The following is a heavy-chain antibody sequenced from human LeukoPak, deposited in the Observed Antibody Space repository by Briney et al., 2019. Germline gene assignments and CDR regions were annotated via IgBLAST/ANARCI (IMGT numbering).Heavy chain of an antibody. D-gene: IGHD1-20*01. CDR3: ARGLGWVTGTSNWFDP. J-gene: IGHJ5*02. CDR2: IYTSGST. CDR1: GGSISSGSYY. V-gene: IGHV4-61*02. Sequence: SETLSLTCTVSGGSISSGSYYWSWIRQPAGKGLEWIGRIYTSGSTNYNPSLKSRVTMSVDTSKNQFSLKLSSVTAADTAVYYCARGLGWVTGTSNWFDPWGQGTLVTVSS.